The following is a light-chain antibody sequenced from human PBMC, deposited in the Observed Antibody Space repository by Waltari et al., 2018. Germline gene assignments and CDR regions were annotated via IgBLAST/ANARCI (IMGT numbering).Light chain of an antibody. Sequence: EIVLTQSPGTLSLSPGERATLSCRASQSVSRTLAWYQQKPGQAPRLLIYGASTRATGIPERFSGGGSGTDFTLTFSNLQAEDVAVYYCQQYYRRRTFGQGTKVEIK. V-gene: IGKV3D-15*01. CDR3: QQYYRRRT. J-gene: IGKJ1*01. CDR1: QSVSRT. CDR2: GAS.